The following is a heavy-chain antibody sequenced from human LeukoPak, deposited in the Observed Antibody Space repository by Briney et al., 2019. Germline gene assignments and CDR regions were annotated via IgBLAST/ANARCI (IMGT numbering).Heavy chain of an antibody. CDR3: AKSVDYDDYFTGMDV. D-gene: IGHD4-17*01. CDR1: GFTFNTYS. V-gene: IGHV3-21*01. CDR2: ISSSSSYI. Sequence: GGSLRLSCAVSGFTFNTYSMNWVRQAPGKGLEWVSSISSSSSYIYSADSVKGRFTISRDNARNSLYLQMNSLRAEDTAVYYCAKSVDYDDYFTGMDVWGQGTTVTVSS. J-gene: IGHJ6*02.